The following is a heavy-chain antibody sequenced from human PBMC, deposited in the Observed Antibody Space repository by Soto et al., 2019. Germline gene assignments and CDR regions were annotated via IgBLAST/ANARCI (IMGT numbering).Heavy chain of an antibody. V-gene: IGHV4-34*01. D-gene: IGHD5-12*01. CDR2: INHSGST. Sequence: SETLSLTCAVYGGSFSGYYWSWIRQPPGKGLEWIGEINHSGSTNYNPSLKSRVTISVDTSKNQFSLKLSSVTAADTAVYYCARLPPPIGKYSPRRSYYTDYWGKGTLVTVSS. J-gene: IGHJ4*02. CDR3: ARLPPPIGKYSPRRSYYTDY. CDR1: GGSFSGYY.